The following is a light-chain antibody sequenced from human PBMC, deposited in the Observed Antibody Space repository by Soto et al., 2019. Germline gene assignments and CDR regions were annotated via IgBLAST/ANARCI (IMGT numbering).Light chain of an antibody. CDR1: SXDVGGHDY. CDR3: SSYTDSNSFYV. CDR2: EVS. Sequence: QSVLTQPASVSGSPGQSITISCNGTSXDVGGHDYVYWYQQHPGKAPKLTIFEVSNRPSGVSNRFSGSKSGNTASLSISGLQAEDEADYYCSSYTDSNSFYVFGSGTKATFL. V-gene: IGLV2-14*01. J-gene: IGLJ1*01.